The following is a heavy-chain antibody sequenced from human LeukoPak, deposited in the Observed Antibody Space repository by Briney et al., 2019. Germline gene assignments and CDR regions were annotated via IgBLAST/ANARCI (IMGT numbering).Heavy chain of an antibody. V-gene: IGHV4-39*01. Sequence: SETLSLTCTVSGGSISSSNYYWDWIRQPPGKGLEWIGSIYYSGSTYYNPSLKSRVTISVDTSKNQFSLKLSSVTAADTAVYYCARTYYDFWSGYYYYYGMDVWGQGTTVTVSS. CDR1: GGSISSSNYY. J-gene: IGHJ6*02. CDR2: IYYSGST. D-gene: IGHD3-3*01. CDR3: ARTYYDFWSGYYYYYGMDV.